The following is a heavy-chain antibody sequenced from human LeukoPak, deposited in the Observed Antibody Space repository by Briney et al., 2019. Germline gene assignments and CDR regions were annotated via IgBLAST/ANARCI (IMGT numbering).Heavy chain of an antibody. J-gene: IGHJ6*02. CDR3: AGGYYDFWSGYRAPGYYYDMDV. D-gene: IGHD3-3*01. Sequence: GGSLRLSCAASGFTFSSYWMSWVRQAPGKGLEWVANIKQDGSEKYYVDSVKGRFTISRDNAKNSLYLQMNSLRAEDTAVYYCAGGYYDFWSGYRAPGYYYDMDVWGQGTTVTVSS. V-gene: IGHV3-7*03. CDR1: GFTFSSYW. CDR2: IKQDGSEK.